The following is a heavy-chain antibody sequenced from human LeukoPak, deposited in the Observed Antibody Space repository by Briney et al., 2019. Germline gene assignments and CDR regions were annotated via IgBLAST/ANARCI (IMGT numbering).Heavy chain of an antibody. CDR1: GFTFTTYG. V-gene: IGHV3-30*18. CDR3: AKDIVGAALWGVFYYGMDV. J-gene: IGHJ6*02. Sequence: PGGSLRLSCAASGFTFTTYGMHWVRQAPGKGPEWVAVISFDGSDKYYADSVKGRFTVSRDNSKNTVYLQKNSLRPEDTALYYCAKDIVGAALWGVFYYGMDVWGQGTTVTVSS. CDR2: ISFDGSDK. D-gene: IGHD1-26*01.